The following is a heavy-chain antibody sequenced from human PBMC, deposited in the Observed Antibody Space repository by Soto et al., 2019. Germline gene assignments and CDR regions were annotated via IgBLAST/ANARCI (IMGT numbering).Heavy chain of an antibody. Sequence: QVQLVESGGGVVQPGRSLRLSCEASGFTFSSYAVHWVRQAPGKGLEWVASMSSDGTDKYYADSVKDRFTSFRDNSNSTLYLQMTSLRADNTALYYCAKTPSGKYYSSWFDYWGQGTLVTVSS. V-gene: IGHV3-30*18. J-gene: IGHJ4*02. CDR1: GFTFSSYA. CDR2: MSSDGTDK. CDR3: AKTPSGKYYSSWFDY. D-gene: IGHD1-26*01.